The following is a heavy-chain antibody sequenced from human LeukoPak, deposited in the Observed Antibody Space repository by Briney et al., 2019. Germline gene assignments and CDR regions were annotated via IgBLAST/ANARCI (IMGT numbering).Heavy chain of an antibody. V-gene: IGHV1-69*04. CDR1: GGTFSSYA. D-gene: IGHD6-13*01. Sequence: GASVKVSCKASGGTFSSYATSWVRQATGQGLDWMGRIIPILGIANYAQKFQGRVTITADKSTSTAYMELSSLRSEDTAVYYCARGIAAAGLDWFDPWGQGTLVTVSS. CDR2: IIPILGIA. CDR3: ARGIAAAGLDWFDP. J-gene: IGHJ5*02.